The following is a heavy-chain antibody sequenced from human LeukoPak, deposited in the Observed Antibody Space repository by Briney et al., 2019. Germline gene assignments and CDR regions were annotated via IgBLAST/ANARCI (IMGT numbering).Heavy chain of an antibody. CDR2: ISSSSSAI. V-gene: IGHV3-48*01. J-gene: IGHJ3*02. CDR3: AREDARWSYYDAFDI. CDR1: GFTFSSYS. Sequence: PGGSLRLSCAASGFTFSSYSMNWVRQAPGKGLEWVSYISSSSSAIYYADSVKGRFTISRDNAKNSLYLQMNSLRAEGTAVYYCAREDARWSYYDAFDIWGQGTMVTVSS. D-gene: IGHD1-26*01.